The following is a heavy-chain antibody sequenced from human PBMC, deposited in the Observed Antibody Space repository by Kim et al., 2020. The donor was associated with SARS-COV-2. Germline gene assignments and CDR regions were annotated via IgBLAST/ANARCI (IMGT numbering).Heavy chain of an antibody. Sequence: NSHPSLKRRVTMSLYTSKNQFSLKLTSVTTEDTAVYYCARGLLGIPAALDYWGQGALVTVSS. D-gene: IGHD2-2*01. CDR3: ARGLLGIPAALDY. V-gene: IGHV4-59*09. J-gene: IGHJ4*02.